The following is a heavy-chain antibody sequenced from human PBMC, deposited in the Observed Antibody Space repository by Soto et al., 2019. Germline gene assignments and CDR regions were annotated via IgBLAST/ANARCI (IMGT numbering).Heavy chain of an antibody. D-gene: IGHD1-26*01. CDR3: ARAWEAGGGWFDP. J-gene: IGHJ5*02. V-gene: IGHV1-69*13. CDR1: GGTFISYA. CDR2: IIPIFGTA. Sequence: SAKVSFKASGGTFISYAISWVRQAPGQGLEWMGGIIPIFGTANYAQKFQGRVTITADESTSTAYMELSSLRSEDTAVYYCARAWEAGGGWFDPWGQGTLVTVSS.